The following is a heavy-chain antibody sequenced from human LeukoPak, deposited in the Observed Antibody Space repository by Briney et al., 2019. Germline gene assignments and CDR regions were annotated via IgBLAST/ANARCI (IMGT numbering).Heavy chain of an antibody. CDR3: ARVGVISRIDPDYYDSSGYLNP. CDR2: ISSSGSTI. CDR1: GFTFSDYY. Sequence: GALRLSCAASGFTFSDYYMSWIRQAPGKGLEWVSYISSSGSTIYYADSVKGRFTISRDNAKNSLYLQMNSLRAEDTAVYYCARVGVISRIDPDYYDSSGYLNPWGQGTLVTVSS. V-gene: IGHV3-11*01. J-gene: IGHJ5*02. D-gene: IGHD3-22*01.